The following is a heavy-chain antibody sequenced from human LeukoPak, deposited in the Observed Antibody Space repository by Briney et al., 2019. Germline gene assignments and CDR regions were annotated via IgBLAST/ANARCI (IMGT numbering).Heavy chain of an antibody. V-gene: IGHV3-23*01. Sequence: PGGSVRLSCAASGFTFSSYAMSWVRQAPGKGLEWVAAISGIVGSTYYADSVKGRFTISRDNSKNTLYLEMNSLRSEDTAVYYCARLSRYYFDYSGQGTLVTVSS. CDR2: ISGIVGST. J-gene: IGHJ4*02. CDR1: GFTFSSYA. D-gene: IGHD3-22*01. CDR3: ARLSRYYFDY.